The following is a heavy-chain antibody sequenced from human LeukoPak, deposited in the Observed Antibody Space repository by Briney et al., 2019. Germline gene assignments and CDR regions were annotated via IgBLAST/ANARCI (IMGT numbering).Heavy chain of an antibody. J-gene: IGHJ4*02. Sequence: PSETLSFTCTVSGDSINNYYWSWIRQPPGKGLERIGYIYYSGSTNYNPSLKSRVTISVDTSKNQFSLKLTSVTAADTAVYYCARISQYYDSSGYYSYYFDYWGQGTLVTVSS. V-gene: IGHV4-59*01. CDR3: ARISQYYDSSGYYSYYFDY. D-gene: IGHD3-22*01. CDR1: GDSINNYY. CDR2: IYYSGST.